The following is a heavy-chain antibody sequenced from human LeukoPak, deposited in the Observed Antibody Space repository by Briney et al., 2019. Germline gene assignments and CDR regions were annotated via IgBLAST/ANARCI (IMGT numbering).Heavy chain of an antibody. CDR3: ARAEDYGDYVINPFDY. CDR1: GYTFTSYY. J-gene: IGHJ4*02. CDR2: INPSGGST. D-gene: IGHD4-17*01. V-gene: IGHV1-46*01. Sequence: GASVKVSCKASGYTFTSYYMHWVRQAPGQGLEWMGIINPSGGSTSYAQKFQGRVTITRDTSASTAYMELSSLRSEDTAVYYCARAEDYGDYVINPFDYWGQGTLDTVSS.